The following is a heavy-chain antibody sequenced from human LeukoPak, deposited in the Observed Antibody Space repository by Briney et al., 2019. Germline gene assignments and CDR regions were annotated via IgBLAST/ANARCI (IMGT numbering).Heavy chain of an antibody. J-gene: IGHJ4*02. D-gene: IGHD7-27*01. CDR2: MSPNSGDT. CDR1: GYTCTSYD. V-gene: IGHV1-8*01. Sequence: ASVKVSCKAAGYTCTSYDFNWVRLATGPRPGWMGWMSPNSGDTGYAQKFQDRVTMTRNTSISTAYMELSSLRSDDTAVYYCARGPPNWGYDYWGPGTLVTVSS. CDR3: ARGPPNWGYDY.